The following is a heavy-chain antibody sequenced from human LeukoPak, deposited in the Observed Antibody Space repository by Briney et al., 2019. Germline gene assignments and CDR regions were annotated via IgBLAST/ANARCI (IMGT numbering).Heavy chain of an antibody. CDR3: ARGPSQSYYFDY. J-gene: IGHJ4*02. D-gene: IGHD2-2*01. CDR2: INYSERT. Sequence: SETLSLTCTVSGGSIISYYWSWIRQTPGEGLEWIGYINYSERTNYNSSLKSRVTISVDTSNDQFSLKLSSVTAAVTAVYFCARGPSQSYYFDYWGQGTLVTVSS. CDR1: GGSIISYY. V-gene: IGHV4-59*01.